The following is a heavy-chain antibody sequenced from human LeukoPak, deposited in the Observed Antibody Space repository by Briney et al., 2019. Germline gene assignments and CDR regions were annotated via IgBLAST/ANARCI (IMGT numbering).Heavy chain of an antibody. CDR3: ARAWELLDHDAFDI. D-gene: IGHD1-26*01. CDR1: GDSISNKY. Sequence: PSETLSLTCTVSGDSISNKYWSWIRQPPGKGLEWIGYIYYSGSTNYNPSLKSRVTISVDTSKNQFSLKLSSVTAADTAVYYCARAWELLDHDAFDIWGQGTMVTVSS. CDR2: IYYSGST. V-gene: IGHV4-59*01. J-gene: IGHJ3*02.